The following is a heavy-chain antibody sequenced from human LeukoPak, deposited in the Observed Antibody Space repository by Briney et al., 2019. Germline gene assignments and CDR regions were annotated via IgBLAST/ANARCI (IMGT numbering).Heavy chain of an antibody. V-gene: IGHV3-74*01. CDR3: VKDLDFRADC. Sequence: GGSLRLSCSASGLTLSGYWMHWVRQIPGKGLVWVSRIDSDGSGTSYADSVKGRFTISRDDVKNMLYLQMNSLRAEDTALYYCVKDLDFRADCWGQGTLVTVSS. CDR1: GLTLSGYW. J-gene: IGHJ4*02. D-gene: IGHD2/OR15-2a*01. CDR2: IDSDGSGT.